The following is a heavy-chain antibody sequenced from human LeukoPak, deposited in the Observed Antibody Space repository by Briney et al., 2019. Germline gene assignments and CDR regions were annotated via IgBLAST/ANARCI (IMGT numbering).Heavy chain of an antibody. V-gene: IGHV3-48*01. CDR3: TRGSFRTTGDSYHYGMDV. J-gene: IGHJ6*02. CDR2: ISSSSSTI. CDR1: GLTVSSYS. Sequence: RTGGSLRLSCAASGLTVSSYSMNWVRQAPGKGLEWVSYISSSSSTIYYADSVKGRFTISRDNAKNSLYLQMNSLKTEDTAVYYCTRGSFRTTGDSYHYGMDVWGQGTTVTVSS. D-gene: IGHD3/OR15-3a*01.